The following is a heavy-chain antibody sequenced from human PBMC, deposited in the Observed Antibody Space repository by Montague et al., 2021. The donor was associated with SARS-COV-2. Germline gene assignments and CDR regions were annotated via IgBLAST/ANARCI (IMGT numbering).Heavy chain of an antibody. CDR1: GGSISSGGYY. V-gene: IGHV4-31*03. CDR2: IYHTGST. CDR3: ARESGYYDSSGYSYDAFDI. J-gene: IGHJ3*02. D-gene: IGHD3-22*01. Sequence: TLSLSCTVSGGSISSGGYYWSWIRQHPGKGLEWIGYIYHTGSTHYNPSLKSRVTISKETSKNHFSLNLSSVTAADSAVYYCARESGYYDSSGYSYDAFDIGGQGTKVTVSS.